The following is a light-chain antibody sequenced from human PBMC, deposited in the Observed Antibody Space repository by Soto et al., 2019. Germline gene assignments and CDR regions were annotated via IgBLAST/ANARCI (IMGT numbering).Light chain of an antibody. CDR2: DTS. V-gene: IGKV3-11*01. CDR3: QQYGSSGT. J-gene: IGKJ1*01. CDR1: QSVSSY. Sequence: IVLTQSPATLSLSTGERATLSCRASQSVSSYLAWYQQKPGQAPRLLIYDTSNRATGIPARFSGSGSGTDFTLTISRLEPEDFAVYYCQQYGSSGTFGQGTMVDIK.